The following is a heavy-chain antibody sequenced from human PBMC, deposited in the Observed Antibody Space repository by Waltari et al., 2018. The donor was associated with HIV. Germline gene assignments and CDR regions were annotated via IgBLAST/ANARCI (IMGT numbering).Heavy chain of an antibody. CDR1: GFPFRTYS. J-gene: IGHJ4*02. CDR3: ASPITMIAGFDS. CDR2: ISGTSSVI. Sequence: EVRLVQSGGGLVQPGGSLRLSCEASGFPFRTYSMNWVRQAPGMGLEWIAYISGTSSVIYYADSVKGRFTISRDNANSSLYLQMDSLRAEDTAVYFCASPITMIAGFDSWGQGTLVTVSS. D-gene: IGHD2-21*01. V-gene: IGHV3-48*04.